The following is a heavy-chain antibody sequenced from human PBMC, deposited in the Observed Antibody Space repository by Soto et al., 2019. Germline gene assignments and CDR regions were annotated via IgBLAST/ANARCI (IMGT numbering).Heavy chain of an antibody. CDR3: ARIGPRVVAAIDAFDI. Sequence: SLQVCCKASGGTFSSYAISWVRQAPGQGLEWMGGIIPIFGTANYAQKFQGRVTITADESTSTAYMELSSLRSEDTAVYYCARIGPRVVAAIDAFDICG. D-gene: IGHD2-15*01. CDR2: IIPIFGTA. V-gene: IGHV1-69*13. J-gene: IGHJ3*02. CDR1: GGTFSSYA.